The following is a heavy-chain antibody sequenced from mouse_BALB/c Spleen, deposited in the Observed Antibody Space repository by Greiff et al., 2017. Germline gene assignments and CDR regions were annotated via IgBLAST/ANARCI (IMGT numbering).Heavy chain of an antibody. Sequence: LMESGGGLVKPGGSLKLSCAASGFTFSSYTMSWVRQTPEKRLEWVATISSGGSYTYYPDSVKGRFTISRDNAKNTLYLQMSSLKSEDTAMYYCTRDGTTVVSGYYAMDYWGQGTSVTVSS. J-gene: IGHJ4*01. CDR1: GFTFSSYT. V-gene: IGHV5-6-4*01. CDR3: TRDGTTVVSGYYAMDY. CDR2: ISSGGSYT. D-gene: IGHD1-1*01.